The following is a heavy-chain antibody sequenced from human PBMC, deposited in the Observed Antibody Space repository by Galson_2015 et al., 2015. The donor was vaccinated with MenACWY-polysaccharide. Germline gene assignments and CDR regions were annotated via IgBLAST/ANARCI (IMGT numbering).Heavy chain of an antibody. Sequence: SETLSLTCAVSGGSISSSNWWSWVRPPPGKGLEWIGEIYHSGSTNYNPSLKSRVTISVDKSKNQFSLKLSSVTAADTAVYYCARVAYYYDSSPFDIWGQGTMVTVSS. CDR1: GGSISSSNW. CDR2: IYHSGST. V-gene: IGHV4-4*02. CDR3: ARVAYYYDSSPFDI. D-gene: IGHD3-22*01. J-gene: IGHJ3*02.